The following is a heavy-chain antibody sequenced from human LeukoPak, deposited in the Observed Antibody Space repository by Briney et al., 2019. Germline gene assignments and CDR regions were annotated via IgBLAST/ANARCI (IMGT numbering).Heavy chain of an antibody. J-gene: IGHJ4*02. CDR3: ARGDGGSYGGRFDY. D-gene: IGHD1-26*01. CDR2: VKSDESTT. V-gene: IGHV3-74*01. Sequence: GGSLRLSCAASGFTFSSYWMHWLRQAPGKGLVWVSRVKSDESTTSYADSVKGRFTIYRDNARNTLYLQMNSLRTEDTAVYYCARGDGGSYGGRFDYWGQGTLVTVSS. CDR1: GFTFSSYW.